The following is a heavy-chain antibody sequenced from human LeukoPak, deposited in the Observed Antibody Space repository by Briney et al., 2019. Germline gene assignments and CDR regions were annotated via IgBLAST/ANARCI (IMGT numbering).Heavy chain of an antibody. CDR1: GFTFSSYG. Sequence: GGSLRLSCAASGFTFSSYGMHWVRQAPGKGLEWVAVISYDGSNKYYADSVKGRFTISRDNSKNTLYLQMNSLRAEDTAVYYCAKDLEMATIGYWGQGTLVTVSS. J-gene: IGHJ4*02. V-gene: IGHV3-30*18. CDR3: AKDLEMATIGY. CDR2: ISYDGSNK. D-gene: IGHD5-24*01.